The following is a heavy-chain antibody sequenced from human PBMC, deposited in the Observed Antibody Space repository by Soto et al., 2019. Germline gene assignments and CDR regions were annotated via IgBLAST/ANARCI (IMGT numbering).Heavy chain of an antibody. D-gene: IGHD2-15*01. CDR2: IYSGGST. V-gene: IGHV3-53*04. CDR1: GFTVSSNY. Sequence: GGSLRLSCAASGFTVSSNYMSWVRQAPGKGLEWVSVIYSGGSTYYADSVKGRFTISRHNSKNTLYLQMNSLRAEDTAVYYCARVEGYCSGGSCYSNYYYYMDVWGKGTTVTVSS. CDR3: ARVEGYCSGGSCYSNYYYYMDV. J-gene: IGHJ6*03.